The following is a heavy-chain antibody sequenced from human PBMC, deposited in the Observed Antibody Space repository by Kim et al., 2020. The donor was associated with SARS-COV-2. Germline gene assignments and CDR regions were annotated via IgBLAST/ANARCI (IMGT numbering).Heavy chain of an antibody. D-gene: IGHD1-1*01. Sequence: GGSLRLSCAASGFTFGSFAMHWVRQAPGKGLEWVSVITDDGSNKYYADSVKGRFTISRDSSKNTLYLQMNSLRSEDTAVYYCARDVYIWYGDAVDIGGQG. CDR1: GFTFGSFA. CDR3: ARDVYIWYGDAVDI. V-gene: IGHV3-30*04. CDR2: ITDDGSNK. J-gene: IGHJ3*02.